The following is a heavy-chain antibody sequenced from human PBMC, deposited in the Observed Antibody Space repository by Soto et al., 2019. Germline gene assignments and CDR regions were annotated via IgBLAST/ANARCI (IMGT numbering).Heavy chain of an antibody. D-gene: IGHD1-26*01. CDR1: GYTNTICH. CDR3: ARDGRITASDHYFGY. CDR2: IDPSCVST. Sequence: SVKLSRTTSGYTNTICHMHWVRQANKQLLDWVGIIDPSCVSTSYSQKFQGRVTMTRDTSTSTVYMELSSLRSEDTAVYYCARDGRITASDHYFGYCGQGNLV. J-gene: IGHJ4*02. V-gene: IGHV1-46*01.